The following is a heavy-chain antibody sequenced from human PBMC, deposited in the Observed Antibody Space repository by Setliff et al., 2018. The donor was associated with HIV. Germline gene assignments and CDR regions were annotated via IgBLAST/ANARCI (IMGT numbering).Heavy chain of an antibody. J-gene: IGHJ6*03. D-gene: IGHD3-3*01. V-gene: IGHV4-39*02. Sequence: PSETLSLTCTVSGGSISSSSFYWAWLRQPPGKEPEWIASIYSNTRTYYNLSLRSRVTISVDTSKNLFSLTLTSVTAADTAVYYCAGNQNWNGYAFPYIDVWGKGTTGTVSS. CDR1: GGSISSSSFY. CDR3: AGNQNWNGYAFPYIDV. CDR2: IYSNTRT.